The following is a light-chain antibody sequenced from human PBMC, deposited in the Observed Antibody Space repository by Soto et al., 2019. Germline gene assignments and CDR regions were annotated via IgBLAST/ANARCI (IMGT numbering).Light chain of an antibody. CDR1: QTVNYRY. V-gene: IGKV3-20*01. CDR2: AAS. J-gene: IGKJ2*01. CDR3: QQYGNSPYT. Sequence: EVLWTQSPGTLSLSPGERATLSCRASQTVNYRYLAWYQQKAAQAPRLLIYAASSRATGITDRFRGSGSGTAFTLTISRREPEDLAVYYCQQYGNSPYTFGQGTKLEIK.